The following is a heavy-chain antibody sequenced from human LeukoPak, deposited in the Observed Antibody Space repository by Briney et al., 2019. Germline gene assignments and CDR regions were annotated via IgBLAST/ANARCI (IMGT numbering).Heavy chain of an antibody. J-gene: IGHJ4*02. CDR1: GFTFSSYS. V-gene: IGHV3-48*01. D-gene: IGHD3-3*01. CDR2: ISSSSSTI. Sequence: GGSLRLSCAASGFTFSSYSMNWVRQAPGKGLEWVSYISSSSSTIYYTDSVKGRFTISRDNAKNSLYLQMISLRAEDTAVYYCASFLLEWHSAFDHWGQGTLVTVFS. CDR3: ASFLLEWHSAFDH.